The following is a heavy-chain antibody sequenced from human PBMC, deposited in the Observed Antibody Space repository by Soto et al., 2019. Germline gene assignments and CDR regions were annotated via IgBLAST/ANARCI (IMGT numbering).Heavy chain of an antibody. CDR2: IWSGGNNE. Sequence: QVQLVESGGGVVQPGKSLRLSCAASGFTFSNYGMHWVRQAPGKGLEWVASIWSGGNNEESSDAVKGRFTISRDNSKNTLYLQMNSLRVEDAAVYYCARGYYGTGSYYTMYGMDVWGQGTKVTVSS. J-gene: IGHJ6*02. V-gene: IGHV3-33*01. CDR3: ARGYYGTGSYYTMYGMDV. CDR1: GFTFSNYG. D-gene: IGHD3-10*01.